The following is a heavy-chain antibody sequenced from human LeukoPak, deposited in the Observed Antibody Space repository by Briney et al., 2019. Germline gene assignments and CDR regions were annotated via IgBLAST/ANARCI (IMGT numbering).Heavy chain of an antibody. CDR3: GRQGDGGRAYDH. J-gene: IGHJ4*02. D-gene: IGHD4-23*01. Sequence: SETLSLNCSVSGGSITTSSYYWGWIRQPPGKGLEWIGATSDSGTSYHSPSLRSRATISVDTSRNQFSLKVTSVTAADTAVYYCGRQGDGGRAYDHWGQGTLVTVSS. CDR1: GGSITTSSYY. CDR2: TSDSGTS. V-gene: IGHV4-39*01.